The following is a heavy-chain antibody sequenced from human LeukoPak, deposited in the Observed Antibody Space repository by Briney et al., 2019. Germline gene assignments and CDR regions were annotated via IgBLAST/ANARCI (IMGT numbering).Heavy chain of an antibody. Sequence: SVKVSCKASGGTFSSYAISWVRQAPGQGLEWRGGVIPLIGTANYAQKFQGRVTITADESTSTAYMELSSLRSEDTAVYYCARVASVSSGWYGGIDYWGQGTLVTVSS. CDR2: VIPLIGTA. V-gene: IGHV1-69*13. CDR1: GGTFSSYA. CDR3: ARVASVSSGWYGGIDY. D-gene: IGHD6-19*01. J-gene: IGHJ4*02.